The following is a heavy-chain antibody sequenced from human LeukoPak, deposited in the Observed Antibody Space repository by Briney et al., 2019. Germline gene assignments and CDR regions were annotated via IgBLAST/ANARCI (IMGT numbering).Heavy chain of an antibody. Sequence: SWGSLRLSCAASGFTFSSYGMHWVRQAPGKGLEWVAVIWYDGSNKYYADSVKGRFTISRDNSKNTLYLQMNSLRAEDTAVYYCASAVAGPPSDWGQGTLVTVSS. D-gene: IGHD6-19*01. CDR2: IWYDGSNK. CDR1: GFTFSSYG. CDR3: ASAVAGPPSD. V-gene: IGHV3-33*01. J-gene: IGHJ4*02.